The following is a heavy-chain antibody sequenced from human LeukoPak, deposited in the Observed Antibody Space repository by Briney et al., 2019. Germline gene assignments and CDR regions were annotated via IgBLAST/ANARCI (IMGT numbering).Heavy chain of an antibody. CDR1: GGSISSYY. D-gene: IGHD3-22*01. V-gene: IGHV4-59*01. Sequence: SETLSLTCTVSGGSISSYYWSWIRQPPGKGLEWIGYIYYSGSTNYNPSLKSRVTISVDTSKNQFSLKLSSVTAADTAVYYCARDGYYYGRAFDIWGQGTMVTVSS. J-gene: IGHJ3*02. CDR2: IYYSGST. CDR3: ARDGYYYGRAFDI.